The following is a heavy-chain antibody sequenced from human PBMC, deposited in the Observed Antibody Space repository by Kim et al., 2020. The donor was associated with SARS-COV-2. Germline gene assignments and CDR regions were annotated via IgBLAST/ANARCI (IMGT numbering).Heavy chain of an antibody. CDR3: ARAVVPAANWYFDL. Sequence: ASVKVSCKASGYTFTSYAMHWVRQAPGQRLEWMGWINAGNGNTKYSQKFQGRVTITRDTSASTAYMEPSSLRSEDTAVYYCARAVVPAANWYFDLWGRGTLVTVSS. V-gene: IGHV1-3*01. J-gene: IGHJ2*01. CDR2: INAGNGNT. CDR1: GYTFTSYA. D-gene: IGHD2-2*01.